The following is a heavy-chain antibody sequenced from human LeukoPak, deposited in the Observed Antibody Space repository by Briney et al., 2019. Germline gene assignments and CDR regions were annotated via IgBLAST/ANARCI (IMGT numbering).Heavy chain of an antibody. CDR3: ARVNGEWEPLEY. CDR1: GNTFAGYY. CDR2: INTHSGAT. D-gene: IGHD1-26*01. Sequence: GASVKVSCKASGNTFAGYYVHWVRQAPGQGLEWMGWINTHSGATNYAQHFQGRVTMTTDTSVTTAYMDLDGLKSDDAAVYYCARVNGEWEPLEYWGQGTLVTVSS. V-gene: IGHV1-2*02. J-gene: IGHJ4*02.